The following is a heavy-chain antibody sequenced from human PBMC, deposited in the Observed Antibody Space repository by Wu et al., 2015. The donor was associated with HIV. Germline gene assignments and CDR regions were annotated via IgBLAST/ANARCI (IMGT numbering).Heavy chain of an antibody. J-gene: IGHJ4*02. CDR2: INPNSGGT. CDR1: GYTFTAYY. V-gene: IGHV1-2*02. D-gene: IGHD3-9*01. Sequence: QVQLVQSGAEVKKPGASVKVSCKASGYTFTAYYMHWVRQAPGQGLEWMGWINPNSGGTNYAQKFQDRVTMTRDTSISTAYMELSRLRSDDTALYYCTTLYYDIFSTLDFDYWGQGALITVSS. CDR3: TTLYYDIFSTLDFDY.